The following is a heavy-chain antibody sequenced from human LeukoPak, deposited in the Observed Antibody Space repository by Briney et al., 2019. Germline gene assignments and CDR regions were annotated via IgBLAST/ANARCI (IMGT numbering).Heavy chain of an antibody. D-gene: IGHD3-9*01. CDR1: GGTFSRYA. CDR2: IIPIFGTA. J-gene: IGHJ1*01. CDR3: ARSSSDRLRYFDWYNFAEYFQH. V-gene: IGHV1-69*13. Sequence: ASVKVSCKASGGTFSRYAISWVRQPPGQGLEWMGGIIPIFGTANYAQKFQGRVTITADESTSTAYMELSSLRSEDTAVYYCARSSSDRLRYFDWYNFAEYFQHWGHGALVTVSS.